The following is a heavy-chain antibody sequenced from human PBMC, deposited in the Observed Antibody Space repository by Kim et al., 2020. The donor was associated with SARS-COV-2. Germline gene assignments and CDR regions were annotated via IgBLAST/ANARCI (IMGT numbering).Heavy chain of an antibody. V-gene: IGHV3-23*01. D-gene: IGHD4-17*01. CDR3: TPHSYGYPSDY. CDR2: ISASGGGT. Sequence: GGSLRLSCAASGFAFSAYAMTWVRQVPGKGLEWVSAISASGGGTYYVDSMKGRFSISRDNSKNTLYMQMNSLRADDTAVNYCTPHSYGYPSDYWGQGTLVTVSS. J-gene: IGHJ4*02. CDR1: GFAFSAYA.